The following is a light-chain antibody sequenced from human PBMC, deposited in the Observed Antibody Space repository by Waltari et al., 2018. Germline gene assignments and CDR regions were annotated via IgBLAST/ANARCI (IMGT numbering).Light chain of an antibody. Sequence: QSALTQPLPVSGSPGQSVTISCTGTSSDVGGYNYVPWYQQHPGKAPKLMIYDVSKRPSGVPDRFSGSKSGNTASLTISGLQAEDEADYYCCSYAGSYTFVVFGGGTKLTVL. CDR3: CSYAGSYTFVV. J-gene: IGLJ2*01. V-gene: IGLV2-11*01. CDR1: SSDVGGYNY. CDR2: DVS.